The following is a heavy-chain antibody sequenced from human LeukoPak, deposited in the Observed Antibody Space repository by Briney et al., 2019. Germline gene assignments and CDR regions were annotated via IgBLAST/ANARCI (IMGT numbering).Heavy chain of an antibody. J-gene: IGHJ3*02. V-gene: IGHV3-30*03. CDR1: GFTFSSYG. CDR2: ISYDGSNK. D-gene: IGHD4-17*01. Sequence: PGGSLRLSCAASGFTFSSYGMHWVRQAPGKGLEWVAVISYDGSNKYYADSVKGRFTISRDNSKNTLYLQMNSLRAEDTAVYYCARSDYGDYVNDAFDIWGQGTMVTVSS. CDR3: ARSDYGDYVNDAFDI.